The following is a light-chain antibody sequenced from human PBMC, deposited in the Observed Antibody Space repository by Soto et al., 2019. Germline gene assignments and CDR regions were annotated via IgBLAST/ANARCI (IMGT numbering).Light chain of an antibody. Sequence: DIKMTQSASSLSASVGDRVTITCRASKSISSNLNWHQQKPEKAPKVLIYAASSLQSGVPSRFSGSGSGTDFTLTISSLQPEDFATYYCQQSSSIPYNFGQGTQLEIK. J-gene: IGKJ2*01. V-gene: IGKV1-39*01. CDR2: AAS. CDR1: KSISSN. CDR3: QQSSSIPYN.